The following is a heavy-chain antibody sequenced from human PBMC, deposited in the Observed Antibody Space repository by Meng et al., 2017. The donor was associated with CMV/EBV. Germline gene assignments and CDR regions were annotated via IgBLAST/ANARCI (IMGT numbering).Heavy chain of an antibody. Sequence: PPPESCPGLGQPSDTLSPTCTVSGGSISISSYSWGWIRQPPGKGLEWIGSIYYSGSTYYNPSLMSRVTISVDTSKNQFSLKLSSVTAADTAVYYCARTVTTFGDAFDIWGQGTMVTVSS. CDR3: ARTVTTFGDAFDI. CDR2: IYYSGST. J-gene: IGHJ3*02. CDR1: GGSISISSYS. D-gene: IGHD4-17*01. V-gene: IGHV4-39*07.